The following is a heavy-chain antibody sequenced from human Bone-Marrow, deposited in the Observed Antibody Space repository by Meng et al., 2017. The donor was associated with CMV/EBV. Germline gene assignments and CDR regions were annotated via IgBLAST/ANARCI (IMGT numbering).Heavy chain of an antibody. CDR2: ISWNSGSI. D-gene: IGHD1-7*01. CDR1: GFTFSDFA. V-gene: IGHV3-9*01. J-gene: IGHJ6*02. Sequence: SLKISCAASGFTFSDFAMHWVRQAPGKGLEWVSGISWNSGSIGYADSVKGRFTISRDNAKNSLYLQMNRLRAEDTALYYCAKGRGINWNYVGYGMDVWGQGTTVTGSS. CDR3: AKGRGINWNYVGYGMDV.